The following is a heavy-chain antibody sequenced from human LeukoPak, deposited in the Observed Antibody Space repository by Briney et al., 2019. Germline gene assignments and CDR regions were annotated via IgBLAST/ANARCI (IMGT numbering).Heavy chain of an antibody. CDR1: GGSISTRSYY. D-gene: IGHD2-15*01. CDR2: IYYSGST. Sequence: PSETLSLICTVSGGSISTRSYYWSWIRQHPGKGLEWIGYIYYSGSTYYNPSLKSRVTISVDTSKNQFSLKLSSVTAADTAIYYCASGLPEICSGDSCYPKPFDYWGQGTLVTVSS. CDR3: ASGLPEICSGDSCYPKPFDY. V-gene: IGHV4-31*03. J-gene: IGHJ4*02.